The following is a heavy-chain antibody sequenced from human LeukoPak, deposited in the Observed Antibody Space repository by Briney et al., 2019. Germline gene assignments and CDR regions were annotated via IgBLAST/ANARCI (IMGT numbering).Heavy chain of an antibody. V-gene: IGHV3-74*01. D-gene: IGHD6-19*01. CDR3: ARTPAGWYIDY. CDR1: GFTFSSYW. J-gene: IGHJ4*02. CDR2: INSDGSST. Sequence: GGSLRLSCAASGFTFSSYWMHWVRQAPGKGLVWVSRINSDGSSTSYADSVKGRFTISRDNATNTLYLQMNSLRAEDTAVYYCARTPAGWYIDYWGQGTLVTVSS.